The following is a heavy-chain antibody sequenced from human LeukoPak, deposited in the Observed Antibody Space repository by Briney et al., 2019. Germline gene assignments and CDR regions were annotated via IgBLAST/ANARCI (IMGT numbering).Heavy chain of an antibody. J-gene: IGHJ6*02. CDR2: IIPILGIA. Sequence: SVKVSCKASGGTFSSYTISWVRQAPGQGLEWMGRIIPILGIASYAQKFQGRVTITADKSTSTAYMELSSLRSEDTAVYYCARWGTGTTHNHYYYGMDVWGQGTTVTVSS. CDR3: ARWGTGTTHNHYYYGMDV. D-gene: IGHD1-7*01. CDR1: GGTFSSYT. V-gene: IGHV1-69*02.